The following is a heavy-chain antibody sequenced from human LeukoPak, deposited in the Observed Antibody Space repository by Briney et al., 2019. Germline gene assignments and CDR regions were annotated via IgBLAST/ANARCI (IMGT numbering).Heavy chain of an antibody. CDR3: ARSEGNDFWSGYYLDY. CDR2: IIPIFGTA. J-gene: IGHJ4*02. D-gene: IGHD3-3*01. CDR1: GGTFSIYA. Sequence: SVKVSCKASGGTFSIYAISWVRQAPGQGLEWMGGIIPIFGTANYTQKFQGRVTITTDEPTSTAYMELSSLRSEDTAVYYCARSEGNDFWSGYYLDYWGQGTLVTVSS. V-gene: IGHV1-69*05.